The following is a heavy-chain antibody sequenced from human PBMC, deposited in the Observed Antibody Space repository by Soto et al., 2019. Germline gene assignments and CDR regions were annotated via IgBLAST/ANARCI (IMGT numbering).Heavy chain of an antibody. J-gene: IGHJ6*02. V-gene: IGHV3-13*01. CDR2: IGTVGDT. D-gene: IGHD3-10*01. CDR1: GFTFGTYD. CDR3: ARDDGSGCMDV. Sequence: EVQLVESGGALVQPGGSLRLSCAASGFTFGTYDMHWVRQVTGKGLEWVSGIGTVGDTYYPGSVKGRFTISRENAKNSLYLQMNSLRAGDTAVYYCARDDGSGCMDVWGQGTTVTVSS.